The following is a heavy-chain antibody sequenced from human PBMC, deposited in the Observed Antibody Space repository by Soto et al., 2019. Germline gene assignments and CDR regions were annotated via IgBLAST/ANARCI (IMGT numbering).Heavy chain of an antibody. CDR3: ATSLRFLEWWSGQHFYFLDV. Sequence: GGSLRLSCAASGFTFSDYSMNGVRQVPGKGLEWVSSISRSSSYIHYADSLKGRFTISRDNAKDSLYLQLHSLRAEDTAIYHCATSLRFLEWWSGQHFYFLDVRGKGTTVTVSS. J-gene: IGHJ6*03. CDR2: ISRSSSYI. CDR1: GFTFSDYS. D-gene: IGHD3-3*01. V-gene: IGHV3-21*01.